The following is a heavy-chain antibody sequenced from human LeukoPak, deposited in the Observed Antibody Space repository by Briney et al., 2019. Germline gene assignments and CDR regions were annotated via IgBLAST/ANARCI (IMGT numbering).Heavy chain of an antibody. CDR1: GFTFSSYS. J-gene: IGHJ5*02. Sequence: PGGSLRLSCAASGFTFSSYSMNWVRQTPGKGLEWVSSISSSSNYIYYADSVKGRFTISRDNAKNSLYLQMNSLRAEDTAVYYCARDPSSGWYLKGWFDPWGQGTLVTVSS. D-gene: IGHD6-19*01. V-gene: IGHV3-21*01. CDR2: ISSSSNYI. CDR3: ARDPSSGWYLKGWFDP.